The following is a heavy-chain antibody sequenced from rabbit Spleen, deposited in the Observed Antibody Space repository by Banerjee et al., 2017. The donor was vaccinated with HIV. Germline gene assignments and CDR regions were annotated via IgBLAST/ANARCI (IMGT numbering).Heavy chain of an antibody. CDR3: ARDTSSSFSSYGMDL. CDR2: FDVTKYGAT. Sequence: QEQLVESGGVLVQPEGSLTLTCKASGVSLNDKDVICWVRQAPGKGLEWIACFDVTKYGATYYASWAKGRFTISKTSSTTVTLQMTSLTAADTATYFCARDTSSSFSSYGMDLWGPGTLVTV. V-gene: IGHV1S45*01. CDR1: GVSLNDKDV. J-gene: IGHJ6*01. D-gene: IGHD1-1*01.